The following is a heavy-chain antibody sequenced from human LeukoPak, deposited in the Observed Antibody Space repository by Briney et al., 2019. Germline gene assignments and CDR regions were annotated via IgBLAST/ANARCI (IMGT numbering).Heavy chain of an antibody. V-gene: IGHV3-23*01. J-gene: IGHJ6*03. CDR2: ISGSGGST. Sequence: GGSLRLSCAASGFTVSSNYMSWVRQAPGKGLEWVSAISGSGGSTYYADSVKGRFTISRDNSKNTLYLQMNSLRAEDTAVYYCAKAAGFAIYYYYYMDVWGKGTTVTISS. D-gene: IGHD2-2*02. CDR3: AKAAGFAIYYYYYMDV. CDR1: GFTVSSNY.